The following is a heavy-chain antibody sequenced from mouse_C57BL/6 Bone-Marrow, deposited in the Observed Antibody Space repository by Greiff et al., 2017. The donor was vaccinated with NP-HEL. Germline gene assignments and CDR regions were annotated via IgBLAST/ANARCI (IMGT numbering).Heavy chain of an antibody. CDR3: TTPITTVVARAY. CDR1: GFNIKDDY. Sequence: EVKLVESGAELVRPGASVKLSCTASGFNIKDDYMHWVKQRPEQGLEWIGWIDPENGDTEYASKFQGKATITADTSSNTAYLQLSSLTSEDTAVYYCTTPITTVVARAYWGQVTLVTVSA. J-gene: IGHJ3*01. CDR2: IDPENGDT. V-gene: IGHV14-4*01. D-gene: IGHD1-1*01.